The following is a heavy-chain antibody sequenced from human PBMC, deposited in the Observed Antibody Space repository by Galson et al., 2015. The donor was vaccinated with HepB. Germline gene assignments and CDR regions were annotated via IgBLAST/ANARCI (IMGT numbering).Heavy chain of an antibody. J-gene: IGHJ5*02. CDR2: LSGSGGST. D-gene: IGHD3-3*01. Sequence: LEWVSALSGSGGSTYYADSVKGRFTISRDNSKNTLYLQMNSLRAEDTAVYYCAKEGTIFGVARMSERNWFDPWGQGTLVTVSS. CDR3: AKEGTIFGVARMSERNWFDP. V-gene: IGHV3-23*01.